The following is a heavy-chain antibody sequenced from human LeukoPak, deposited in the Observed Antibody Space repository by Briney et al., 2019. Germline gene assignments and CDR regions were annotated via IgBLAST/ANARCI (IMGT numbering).Heavy chain of an antibody. CDR2: ISGDGTAR. J-gene: IGHJ5*02. Sequence: GGSLRLSCAASGFTSSSYWMHWVRQVLGKGLVWVSRISGDGTARNYADSVKGRFTISRDDAKNTVDLQMNSLRGEDTAVYYCVRGRGSYGWFDPWGQGTLVTVSS. CDR1: GFTSSSYW. V-gene: IGHV3-74*01. CDR3: VRGRGSYGWFDP. D-gene: IGHD3-10*01.